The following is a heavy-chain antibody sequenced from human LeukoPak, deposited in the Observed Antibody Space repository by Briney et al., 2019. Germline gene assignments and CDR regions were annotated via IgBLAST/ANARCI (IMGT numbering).Heavy chain of an antibody. D-gene: IGHD2-15*01. CDR2: IILIFGTA. Sequence: SVKVSCKASGGTFSSYAISWVRQAPGQGLEWMGGIILIFGTANYAQKFQGRVTITADESTSTAYMELSSLRSEDTAVYYCARGPRYCSGGSCYSSFDYWGQGTLVTVSS. V-gene: IGHV1-69*13. CDR1: GGTFSSYA. J-gene: IGHJ4*02. CDR3: ARGPRYCSGGSCYSSFDY.